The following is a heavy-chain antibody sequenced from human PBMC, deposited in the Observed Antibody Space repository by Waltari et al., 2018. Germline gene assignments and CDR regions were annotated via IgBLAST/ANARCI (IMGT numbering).Heavy chain of an antibody. J-gene: IGHJ4*02. CDR2: IYYSGST. CDR1: GGSISSSSYY. CDR3: ARRRGGYYDSSGYYYD. D-gene: IGHD3-22*01. V-gene: IGHV4-39*01. Sequence: QLQLQESGPGLVKPSETLSLTCTVSGGSISSSSYYWGWLRQPPGKGLEWIGSIYYSGSTYYNPSLKSRVTISVDTSKNQFSLKLSSVTAADTAVYYCARRRGGYYDSSGYYYDWGQGTLVTVSS.